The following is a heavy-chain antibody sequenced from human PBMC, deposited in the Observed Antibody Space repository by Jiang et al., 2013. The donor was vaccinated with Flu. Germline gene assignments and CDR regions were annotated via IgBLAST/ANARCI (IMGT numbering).Heavy chain of an antibody. CDR1: GFSISSDYY. V-gene: IGHV4-28*01. CDR2: MYYSGRT. D-gene: IGHD3-16*01. CDR3: ARKRNALDWFDP. J-gene: IGHJ5*02. Sequence: GPGLVKPSDTLSLTCTVSGFSISSDYYWTWIRQAPGKALEWIGYMYYSGRTYYNPSLESRVSLSVDTSKNQFSLKLRSVTAVDTAVYYCARKRNALDWFDP.